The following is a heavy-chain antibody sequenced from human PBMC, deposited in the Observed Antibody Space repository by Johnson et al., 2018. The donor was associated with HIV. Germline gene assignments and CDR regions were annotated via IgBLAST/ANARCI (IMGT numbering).Heavy chain of an antibody. Sequence: VQLVESGGGLVQPGGSLRLSCVASGFTFSSYWMSWVRQATGKGLEWVSAIGTAGDTYYPGSVKGRFTISRENAKNSLYLQMNSLRAEDTAVYYCAKDLAPYRTVVKSRDAFDIWGQGTMVTVSS. CDR2: IGTAGDT. CDR1: GFTFSSYW. CDR3: AKDLAPYRTVVKSRDAFDI. J-gene: IGHJ3*02. D-gene: IGHD4-23*01. V-gene: IGHV3-13*01.